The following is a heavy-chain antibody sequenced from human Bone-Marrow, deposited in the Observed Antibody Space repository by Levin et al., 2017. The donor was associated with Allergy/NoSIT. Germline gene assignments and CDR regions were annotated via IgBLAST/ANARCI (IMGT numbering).Heavy chain of an antibody. CDR1: GFTFSNYY. Sequence: GGSLRLSCAASGFTFSNYYMHWVRQAPGKGLVWVSRVYSDGTITDYADSVKGRFTISRDNARNTLYLQMNSLRAEDTAVYYCARGGCSSTSCLDNWGQGILVTVSS. CDR3: ARGGCSSTSCLDN. CDR2: VYSDGTIT. V-gene: IGHV3-74*01. D-gene: IGHD2-2*01. J-gene: IGHJ4*02.